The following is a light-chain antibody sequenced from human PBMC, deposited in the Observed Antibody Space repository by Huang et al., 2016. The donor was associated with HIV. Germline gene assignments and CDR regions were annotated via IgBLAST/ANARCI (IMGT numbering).Light chain of an antibody. CDR2: GAS. V-gene: IGKV3-15*01. CDR1: QSVSNN. J-gene: IGKJ1*01. CDR3: QQYKTWPRT. Sequence: EIGMTQSPATLSVSPGERVTLSCWASQSVSNNLAWYQQRPGQAPRSLIYGASARATGIPGRFSGSGSGTEFTLTISSLQSEDFAVYYCQQYKTWPRTFGQGTKVEVK.